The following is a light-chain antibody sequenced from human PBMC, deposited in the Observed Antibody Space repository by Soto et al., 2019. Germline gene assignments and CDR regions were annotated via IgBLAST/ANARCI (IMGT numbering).Light chain of an antibody. Sequence: DTQMTQSPSTLSASIGDRVTITCRASQSISAWLAWYQHIPGKAPKLLISKTSNLENGVPSRFSGSGSGTEVTLTISNLQPVDFAIYYCQQYNSFPGTFGQGTKVE. CDR2: KTS. CDR1: QSISAW. V-gene: IGKV1-5*03. J-gene: IGKJ1*01. CDR3: QQYNSFPGT.